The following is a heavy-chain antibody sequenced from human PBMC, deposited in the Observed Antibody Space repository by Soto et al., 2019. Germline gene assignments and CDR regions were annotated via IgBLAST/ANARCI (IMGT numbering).Heavy chain of an antibody. CDR1: GFTVSSNY. Sequence: GGSLRLSCAASGFTVSSNYMSWVRQAPGKGLEWVSVIYSGGSTYYADSVKGRFTISRDNSKNTLYLQMDSLRAEDTAVYYCAKDVTPSNAFDIWGQGTMVTVSS. D-gene: IGHD4-4*01. CDR3: AKDVTPSNAFDI. V-gene: IGHV3-53*01. CDR2: IYSGGST. J-gene: IGHJ3*02.